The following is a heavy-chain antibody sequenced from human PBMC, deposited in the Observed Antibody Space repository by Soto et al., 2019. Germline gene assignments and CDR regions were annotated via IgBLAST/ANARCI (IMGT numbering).Heavy chain of an antibody. V-gene: IGHV3-30*12. J-gene: IGHJ1*01. CDR1: GFTFRSYV. Sequence: VQPGTSLRVSCVGSGFTFRSYVIHWVRQAPGKGLEWVALTSYDGSDKYYDDSVRGRFTISRDNSRNTVDLQMDSLRLEDTALYYCARWGTTGGLDVWGQGTLVSVSS. D-gene: IGHD3-16*01. CDR3: ARWGTTGGLDV. CDR2: TSYDGSDK.